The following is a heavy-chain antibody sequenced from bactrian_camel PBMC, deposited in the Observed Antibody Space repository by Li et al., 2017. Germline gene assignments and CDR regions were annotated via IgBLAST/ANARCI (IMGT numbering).Heavy chain of an antibody. CDR2: IDRDGTL. CDR1: GFSGSSSYC. J-gene: IGHJ4*01. CDR3: AADMFLRPCREFKGATKY. Sequence: VQLVESGGGSVQAGGSLTLSCAASGFSGSSSYCMGWFRQAPGKERERVATIDRDGTLAYIDDVKGRFTISKSNTNYTLYLQMDSLKVDDTAMYYCAADMFLRPCREFKGATKYWGQGTQVTVS. V-gene: IGHV3S67*01.